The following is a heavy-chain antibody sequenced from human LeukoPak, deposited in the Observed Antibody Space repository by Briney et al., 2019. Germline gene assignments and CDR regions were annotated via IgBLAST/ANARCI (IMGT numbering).Heavy chain of an antibody. D-gene: IGHD5-24*01. CDR1: VFTFGTYW. J-gene: IGHJ4*02. CDR2: INQDGSER. V-gene: IGHV3-7*01. Sequence: PGGSLRLSCAASVFTFGTYWMSWVRQAPGKGLEWVANINQDGSERYLVDSVKGRFTISRDNAKKSLYLQMNGLRAGDTAVYYCARVMAARSFYFDHWGQGTLVTVSS. CDR3: ARVMAARSFYFDH.